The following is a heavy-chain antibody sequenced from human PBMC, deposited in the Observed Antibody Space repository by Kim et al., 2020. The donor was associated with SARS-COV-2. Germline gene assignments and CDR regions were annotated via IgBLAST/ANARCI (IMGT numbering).Heavy chain of an antibody. V-gene: IGHV1-18*01. Sequence: ASVKVSCKASGYTFTSYGISWVRQAPGQGLEWMGWISAYNGNTNYAQKLQGRVTMTTDTSTSTAYMELRSLRSDDTAVYYCSRDLDDFWSGYYRGGDAFDIWGQGTMVTVSS. CDR3: SRDLDDFWSGYYRGGDAFDI. J-gene: IGHJ3*02. D-gene: IGHD3-3*01. CDR2: ISAYNGNT. CDR1: GYTFTSYG.